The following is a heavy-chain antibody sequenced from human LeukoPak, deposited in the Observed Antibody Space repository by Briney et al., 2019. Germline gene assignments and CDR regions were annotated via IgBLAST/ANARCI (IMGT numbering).Heavy chain of an antibody. D-gene: IGHD2/OR15-2a*01. CDR1: GGSISSSNW. Sequence: PSETLSLTCTVSGGSISSSNWWGWVRQPPGKGLECIGEIHHSGTTNYNPSLKSRVTISVDKSKNEFSLKLNSVTAADTAVYYCARAFLVVYSPEEYFFDDWGQGTLVTVSS. CDR3: ARAFLVVYSPEEYFFDD. J-gene: IGHJ4*02. V-gene: IGHV4-4*02. CDR2: IHHSGTT.